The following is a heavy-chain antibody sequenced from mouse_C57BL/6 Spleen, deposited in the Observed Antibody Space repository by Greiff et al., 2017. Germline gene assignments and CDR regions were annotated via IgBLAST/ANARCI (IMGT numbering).Heavy chain of an antibody. J-gene: IGHJ4*01. Sequence: VQLQQSGAELVKPGASVKLSCKASGYTFTSYWMHWVKQRPGQGLEWIGMIHPNSGSTNYNEKFKSKATLTVDKSSSTAYMQLSSLTSEDSAVYYCARGETSYDYDHYAMDYWGQGTSVTVSS. V-gene: IGHV1-64*01. CDR1: GYTFTSYW. CDR3: ARGETSYDYDHYAMDY. D-gene: IGHD2-4*01. CDR2: IHPNSGST.